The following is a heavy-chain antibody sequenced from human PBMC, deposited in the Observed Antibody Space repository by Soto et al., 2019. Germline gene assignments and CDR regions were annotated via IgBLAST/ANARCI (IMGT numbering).Heavy chain of an antibody. CDR1: GYTFTSYA. D-gene: IGHD5-12*01. J-gene: IGHJ4*02. V-gene: IGHV1-3*01. CDR2: INAGNGNT. Sequence: GASVKVSCKASGYTFTSYAMHWVRQAPGQRLEWMGWINAGNGNTKYSQKFQGRVTITRDTSASTAYMELSSLRSEDTAVYYCARDLGQGDSGYDWDDYWGQGTLVTVSS. CDR3: ARDLGQGDSGYDWDDY.